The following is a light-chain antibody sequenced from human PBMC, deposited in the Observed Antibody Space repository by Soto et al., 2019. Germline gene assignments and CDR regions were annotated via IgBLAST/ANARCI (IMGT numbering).Light chain of an antibody. V-gene: IGKV1-5*01. CDR3: QQSHSTPLT. CDR1: QSISTW. CDR2: DAS. J-gene: IGKJ4*01. Sequence: DIQMTQSPSTLSASVGDRITITCRASQSISTWLAWYQQKPGKAPRLLIYDASNLASGVPSRFTGSGSGTEFTLTISSLQPDDFATYYCQQSHSTPLTFGGGTKVEIK.